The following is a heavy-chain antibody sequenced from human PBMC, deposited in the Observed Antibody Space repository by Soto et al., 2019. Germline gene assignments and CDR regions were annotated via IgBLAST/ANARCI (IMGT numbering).Heavy chain of an antibody. CDR2: IYYSGST. Sequence: QLQLQESGPGLVKPSETLSLTCTVSGGSISSSSYYWGWIRQPPGKGLEWIGSIYYSGSTYYNPSLKSRVTISVVTSKNQFSLKLSSVTAADTALYYCARLATGDHASDYWGQGTLVTVYS. J-gene: IGHJ4*02. CDR3: ARLATGDHASDY. D-gene: IGHD7-27*01. V-gene: IGHV4-39*01. CDR1: GGSISSSSYY.